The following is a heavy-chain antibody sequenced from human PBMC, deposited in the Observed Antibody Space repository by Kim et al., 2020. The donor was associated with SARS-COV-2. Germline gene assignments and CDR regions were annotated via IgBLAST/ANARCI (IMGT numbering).Heavy chain of an antibody. V-gene: IGHV4-59*08. CDR3: ARLQYGGLFFFDY. CDR1: GGSISSYY. J-gene: IGHJ4*02. D-gene: IGHD3-16*01. Sequence: SETLSLTCTVSGGSISSYYWSWIRQPPGKGLEWIGYIYYSGSTNYNPSLKSRVTISVDTSKNQFSLKLSSVTAADTAVYYCARLQYGGLFFFDYWGQGTLVTVSS. CDR2: IYYSGST.